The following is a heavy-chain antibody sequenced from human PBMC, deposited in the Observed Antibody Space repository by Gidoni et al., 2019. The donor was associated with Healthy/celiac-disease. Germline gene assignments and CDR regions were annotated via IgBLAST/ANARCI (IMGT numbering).Heavy chain of an antibody. CDR1: GGSISSGGYY. CDR3: ARGSSGWYDNWFDP. V-gene: IGHV4-31*03. J-gene: IGHJ5*02. D-gene: IGHD6-19*01. CDR2: IYYSGST. Sequence: QVQLQESGPGLVKPSQTLSLTCTVSGGSISSGGYYWSWIRQHPGKGPEWIGYIYYSGSTYYNPSLKSRVTISVDTSKNQFSLKLSSVTAADTAVYYCARGSSGWYDNWFDPWGQGTLVTVSS.